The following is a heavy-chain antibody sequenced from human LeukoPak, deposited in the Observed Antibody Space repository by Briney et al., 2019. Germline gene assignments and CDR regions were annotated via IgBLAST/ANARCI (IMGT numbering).Heavy chain of an antibody. Sequence: ASVKVSCKASGYTSTGYYLHWVRQAPGQGLEWVGWLHPNSGGTNYAQKFQGRVTMTRDTSISTAYMELSSLRSDDTAVYYCARLAAVLGWGQGTLVTVSS. CDR2: LHPNSGGT. J-gene: IGHJ1*01. CDR1: GYTSTGYY. V-gene: IGHV1-2*02. CDR3: ARLAAVLG. D-gene: IGHD6-19*01.